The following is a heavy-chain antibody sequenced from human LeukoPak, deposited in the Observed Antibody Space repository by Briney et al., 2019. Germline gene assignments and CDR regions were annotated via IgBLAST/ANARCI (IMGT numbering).Heavy chain of an antibody. CDR2: INHIGST. D-gene: IGHD3-10*01. V-gene: IGHV4-34*01. Sequence: PSETLSLTCAVYGGSFSGYYWSWIRQPPGKGLEWIGEINHIGSTNYNPSLKSRVTISVDTSKNQFSLKLSSVTAADTAVYYCARRTTMVRGVIGHHGYYYYMDVWGKGTTVTVSS. CDR3: ARRTTMVRGVIGHHGYYYYMDV. J-gene: IGHJ6*03. CDR1: GGSFSGYY.